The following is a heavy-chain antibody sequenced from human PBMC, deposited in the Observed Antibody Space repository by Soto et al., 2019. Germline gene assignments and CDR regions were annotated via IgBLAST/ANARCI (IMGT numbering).Heavy chain of an antibody. CDR2: ISAYNGNT. CDR3: ARVYFGFVGWWGDTAEYFQH. V-gene: IGHV1-18*01. Sequence: ASVKVSCKASGYTFTSYGFSWVRQAPGQGLEWMGWISAYNGNTNYAQKLQGRVTMTTDTSTSTAYMELRSLRSDDTAVYYCARVYFGFVGWWGDTAEYFQHWGQGTLVTVSS. CDR1: GYTFTSYG. J-gene: IGHJ1*01. D-gene: IGHD2-15*01.